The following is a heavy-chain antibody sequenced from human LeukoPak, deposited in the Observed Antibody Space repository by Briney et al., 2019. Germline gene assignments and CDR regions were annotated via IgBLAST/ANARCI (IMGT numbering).Heavy chain of an antibody. CDR3: ARVGYSGYDDRGSFDY. D-gene: IGHD5-12*01. Sequence: SETLSLTCTVSGGSISSYYWGWIHQPPGKGLEWIGSIYYSGSTYYNPSLKSRVTISVDTSKNQFSLKLSSVTAADTAVYYCARVGYSGYDDRGSFDYWGQGTLVTVSS. J-gene: IGHJ4*02. V-gene: IGHV4-39*07. CDR2: IYYSGST. CDR1: GGSISSYY.